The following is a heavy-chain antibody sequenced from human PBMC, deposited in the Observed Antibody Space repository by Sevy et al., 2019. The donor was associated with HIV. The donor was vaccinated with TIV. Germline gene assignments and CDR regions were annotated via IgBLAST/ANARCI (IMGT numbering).Heavy chain of an antibody. CDR3: ARERVYCSGGSCKPGGWFDP. V-gene: IGHV1-2*02. D-gene: IGHD2-15*01. Sequence: ASVKVSCKASGYTFTGYYMHWVRQAPGQGLAWMGWINPNSGGTNYAQTFQGRVTMTRDTSISTAYMELSRLRSDDTAVYYCARERVYCSGGSCKPGGWFDPWGQGTLVTVSS. CDR2: INPNSGGT. J-gene: IGHJ5*02. CDR1: GYTFTGYY.